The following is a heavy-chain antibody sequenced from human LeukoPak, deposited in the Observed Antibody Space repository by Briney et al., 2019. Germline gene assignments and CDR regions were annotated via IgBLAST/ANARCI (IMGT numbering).Heavy chain of an antibody. Sequence: GGTLRLSCAASGFTFSSYAMSWVRQAPGKGLEWVSFISSSSSYIYSADSVKGRFTISRDNAKNSLYLQMNTLRADDTAVYYCARGDYYYMDVWGKGTTVTVSS. V-gene: IGHV3-21*01. CDR3: ARGDYYYMDV. J-gene: IGHJ6*03. CDR2: ISSSSSYI. CDR1: GFTFSSYA.